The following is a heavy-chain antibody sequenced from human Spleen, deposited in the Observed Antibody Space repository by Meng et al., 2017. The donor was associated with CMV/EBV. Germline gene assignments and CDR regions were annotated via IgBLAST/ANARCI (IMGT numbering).Heavy chain of an antibody. V-gene: IGHV3-23*03. CDR3: AKHSGSYYPNFDY. Sequence: GESLKISCAASGFTFSNCAMSWVRQAPGKGLEWVSVIYRGGSTYYADSVKGRFTISRDNSKNTLYLQMNSLRAEDTAVYYCAKHSGSYYPNFDYWGQGTLVTVSS. CDR2: IYRGGST. J-gene: IGHJ4*02. CDR1: GFTFSNCA. D-gene: IGHD1-26*01.